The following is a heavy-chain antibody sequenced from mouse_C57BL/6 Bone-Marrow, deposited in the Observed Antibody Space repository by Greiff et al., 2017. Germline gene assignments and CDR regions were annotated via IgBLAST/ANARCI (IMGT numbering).Heavy chain of an antibody. D-gene: IGHD1-1*01. CDR3: ARLLFAY. Sequence: VQLKESVAGLVRPGASVKFSCTASGFNFKNTYMHWVKQRPEQGLEWLGRIDPAGGNTKYAPKFQGKDTITADTSSHTAYLQLSSLTSEDTAIYYCARLLFAYWGQGTLVTVSA. V-gene: IGHV14-3*01. J-gene: IGHJ3*01. CDR1: GFNFKNTY. CDR2: IDPAGGNT.